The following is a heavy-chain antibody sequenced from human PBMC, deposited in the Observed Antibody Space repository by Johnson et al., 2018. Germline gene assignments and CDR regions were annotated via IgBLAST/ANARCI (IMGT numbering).Heavy chain of an antibody. Sequence: VQLVESGGGLVQPGGSLRLSCAASGFTFSSYDMHWVRQATGKGLEWVSAIGTAGDTYYPGSVKGRFTISRENAKNSLYLQMNSLRAGDTAVYYWARGGGLGYYYGMDVWGQGTTVTVSS. V-gene: IGHV3-13*01. J-gene: IGHJ6*02. CDR3: ARGGGLGYYYGMDV. CDR2: IGTAGDT. CDR1: GFTFSSYD. D-gene: IGHD3-16*01.